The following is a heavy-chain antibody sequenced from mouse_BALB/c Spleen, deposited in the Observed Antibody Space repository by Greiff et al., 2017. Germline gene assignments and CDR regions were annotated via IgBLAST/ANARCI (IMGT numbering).Heavy chain of an antibody. CDR3: ARRGIYDGAMDY. J-gene: IGHJ4*01. CDR1: GYSITSGYY. D-gene: IGHD2-3*01. Sequence: EVKLQESGPGLVKPSQSLSLTCSVTGYSITSGYYWNWIRQFPGNKLEWMGYISYDGSNNYNPSLKNRISITRDTSKNQFFLKLNSVTTEDTATYYCARRGIYDGAMDYWGQGTSVTVSS. V-gene: IGHV3-6*02. CDR2: ISYDGSN.